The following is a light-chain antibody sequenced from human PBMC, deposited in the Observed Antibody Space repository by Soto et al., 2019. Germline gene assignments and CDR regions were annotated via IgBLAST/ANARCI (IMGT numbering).Light chain of an antibody. CDR3: QQYDNPPSYT. V-gene: IGKV1-33*01. Sequence: DIQMTQSPSSLSASVGDRVTITCQASQDISNYLNWYQQKQGKAPKLLIYDASNLETGVPSRFSGSGSGTDFTFTISSLQPEDIATYYCQQYDNPPSYTFGQGTKLEIK. J-gene: IGKJ2*01. CDR1: QDISNY. CDR2: DAS.